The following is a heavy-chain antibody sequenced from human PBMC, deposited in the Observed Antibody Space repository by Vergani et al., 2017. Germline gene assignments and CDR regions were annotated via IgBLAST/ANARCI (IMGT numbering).Heavy chain of an antibody. CDR1: GYTFTSYD. J-gene: IGHJ5*02. Sequence: QVQLVQSGAEVKKPGASVKVSCKASGYTFTSYDINWVRQATGQGLEWMGWMNPNSGNTGYAQKFQGRVTITRNTSISTAYMELSSLRSEDTAVYYCARGLSYYGSGSYGAPNWFDPWGQGTLVTVSS. CDR3: ARGLSYYGSGSYGAPNWFDP. CDR2: MNPNSGNT. D-gene: IGHD3-10*01. V-gene: IGHV1-8*03.